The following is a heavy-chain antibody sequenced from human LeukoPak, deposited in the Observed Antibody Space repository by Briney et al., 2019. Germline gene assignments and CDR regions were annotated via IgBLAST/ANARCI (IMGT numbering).Heavy chain of an antibody. J-gene: IGHJ4*02. Sequence: GGSLRLSCVASGFSFSGHWMSWVRQAPGKGLEWVANIKQDGSEKYYVDSVKGRFTISRDNARDSLYLQMNSLRVEDTALYYCARDYNGHFDYWGQGTLVTVSS. CDR2: IKQDGSEK. CDR3: ARDYNGHFDY. V-gene: IGHV3-7*04. CDR1: GFSFSGHW. D-gene: IGHD2-8*01.